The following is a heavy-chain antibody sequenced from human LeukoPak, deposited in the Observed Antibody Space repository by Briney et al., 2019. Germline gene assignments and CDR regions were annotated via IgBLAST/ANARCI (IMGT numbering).Heavy chain of an antibody. Sequence: ASVKVSCKASGYTFTSYGISWVRRAPGQGLEWMGWISAYNGNTNYAQKLQGRVTMTTDTSTSTAYMELRGLRSDDTAVYYCARWGYGSGSYYNVFRDYYYGMDVWGQGTTVTVSS. CDR3: ARWGYGSGSYYNVFRDYYYGMDV. D-gene: IGHD3-10*01. CDR1: GYTFTSYG. J-gene: IGHJ6*02. CDR2: ISAYNGNT. V-gene: IGHV1-18*01.